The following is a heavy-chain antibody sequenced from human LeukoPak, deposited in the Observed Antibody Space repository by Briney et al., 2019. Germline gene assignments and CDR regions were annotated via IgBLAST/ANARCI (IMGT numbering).Heavy chain of an antibody. CDR2: IYYSGNT. Sequence: SETLSLTCTVSGDSVSSYYWSWIRQPPGKGLEWIGCIYYSGNTNYNPSLKSRVTISIDTSKNQCSLKLSSVTAADTAVYYCARDYAFDIWGQGTMVTVSS. CDR1: GDSVSSYY. J-gene: IGHJ3*02. CDR3: ARDYAFDI. V-gene: IGHV4-59*02.